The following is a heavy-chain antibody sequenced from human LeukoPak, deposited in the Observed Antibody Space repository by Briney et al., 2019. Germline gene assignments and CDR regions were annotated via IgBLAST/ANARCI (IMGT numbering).Heavy chain of an antibody. J-gene: IGHJ4*02. D-gene: IGHD3-22*01. CDR1: GYSINSGYY. Sequence: SETLSLTCSVSGYSINSGYYWGWIRQPPGKGLEWIGNMYYRGSTDYSPSLKSRVTISVDTSKNQFSLKLSSVTAADTAVYYCARETRNYYDSTGYYSFDYWGQGTLVTLSS. CDR2: MYYRGST. CDR3: ARETRNYYDSTGYYSFDY. V-gene: IGHV4-38-2*02.